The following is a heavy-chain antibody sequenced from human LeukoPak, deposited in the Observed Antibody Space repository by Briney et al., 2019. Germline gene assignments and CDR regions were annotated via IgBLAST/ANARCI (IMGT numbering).Heavy chain of an antibody. CDR2: INHSGST. CDR3: ARALSGGMDV. V-gene: IGHV4-34*01. CDR1: GGSFSGYY. D-gene: IGHD1-26*01. J-gene: IGHJ6*02. Sequence: NSSETLSLTCAVYGGSFSGYYWSWIRQPPGKGLEWIGEINHSGSTNYNPSLKSRVTISVDTSKNQFSLKLSSGTAADTAVYYCARALSGGMDVWGQGTTVTVSS.